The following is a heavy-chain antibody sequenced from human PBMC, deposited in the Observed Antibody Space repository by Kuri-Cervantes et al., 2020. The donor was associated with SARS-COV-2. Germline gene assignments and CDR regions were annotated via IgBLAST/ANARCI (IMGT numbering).Heavy chain of an antibody. D-gene: IGHD3-3*01. CDR3: TRDDFSSGYSNY. Sequence: GGSLRLSCTASGFTFGDYAMSWVRQAPGKGLEWVGFIRSKAYGGTTEYAASVKGRFTISRDDSKSIAYLQMNSLKTEDTAVYYCTRDDFSSGYSNYWGQGTLVTVSS. V-gene: IGHV3-49*04. CDR1: GFTFGDYA. CDR2: IRSKAYGGTT. J-gene: IGHJ4*02.